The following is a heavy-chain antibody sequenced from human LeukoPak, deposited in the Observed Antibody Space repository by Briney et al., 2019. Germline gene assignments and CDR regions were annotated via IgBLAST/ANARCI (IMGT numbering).Heavy chain of an antibody. Sequence: PSETLSLTCAVYGGSFSGYYWSWVRQPPGKGLEWIGEINHSGSTNYNPSLKSRVTISVDTSKNQFSLKLSSVTAADTAVYYCAREPYYYDSSGYPRGAFDIWGQGTMVTVSS. J-gene: IGHJ3*02. CDR1: GGSFSGYY. V-gene: IGHV4-34*01. CDR3: AREPYYYDSSGYPRGAFDI. CDR2: INHSGST. D-gene: IGHD3-22*01.